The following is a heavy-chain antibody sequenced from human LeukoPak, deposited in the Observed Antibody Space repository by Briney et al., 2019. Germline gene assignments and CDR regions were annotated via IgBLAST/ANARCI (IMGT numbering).Heavy chain of an antibody. D-gene: IGHD3-10*01. J-gene: IGHJ4*02. CDR3: ARDRARWAGVRGVRRLYY. Sequence: PSETLSLTCAVYGGSFSGYYWSWIRQPPGKGLEWIGEINHSESTNYNPSLKSRVTISVDTSKNQFSLKLSSVTAADTAVYYCARDRARWAGVRGVRRLYYWGQGTLVTVSS. CDR1: GGSFSGYY. V-gene: IGHV4-34*01. CDR2: INHSEST.